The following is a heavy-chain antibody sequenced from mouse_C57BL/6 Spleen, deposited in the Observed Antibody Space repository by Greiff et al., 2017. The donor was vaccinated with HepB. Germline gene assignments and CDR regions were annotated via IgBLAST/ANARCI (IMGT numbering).Heavy chain of an antibody. CDR2: IWTGGGT. J-gene: IGHJ4*01. D-gene: IGHD2-4*01. Sequence: VQLQQSGPGLVAPSQSLSITCTVSGFSLTSYAISWVRQPPGKGLEWLGVIWTGGGTTYNSALKSRLSISKDNSKSQVFLKMNSLQTDDTARYYCARGLRRSVDYWGQGTSVTVSS. V-gene: IGHV2-9-1*01. CDR3: ARGLRRSVDY. CDR1: GFSLTSYA.